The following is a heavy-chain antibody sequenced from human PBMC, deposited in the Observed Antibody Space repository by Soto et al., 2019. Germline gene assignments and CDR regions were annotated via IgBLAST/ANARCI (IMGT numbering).Heavy chain of an antibody. CDR2: ISYDGGDK. D-gene: IGHD6-25*01. CDR3: VKDADQGAASYYFDH. V-gene: IGHV3-30*18. J-gene: IGHJ4*02. Sequence: GGSLRLSCAASGFTFSRYGVHWVRQAPGKGLEWVAVISYDGGDKHYADSVKGRFTISRDNSKNTLFLQMNTLRAEDRAVYYCVKDADQGAASYYFDHWGQGTLVTVSS. CDR1: GFTFSRYG.